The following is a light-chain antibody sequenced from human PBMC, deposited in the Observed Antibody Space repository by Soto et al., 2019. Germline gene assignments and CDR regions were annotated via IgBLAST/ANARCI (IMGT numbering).Light chain of an antibody. CDR2: LEGSGNY. J-gene: IGLJ3*02. Sequence: QSVLTQSSSASASLGSSVKLTCTLNSGHTTYIIAWHQQQPGKAPRYLMKLEGSGNYNKGSGVPDRFSGSSSGADRYLVISNLQFEDEADYYCETWDRDTRVFGGGTKLTVL. V-gene: IGLV4-60*02. CDR1: SGHTTYI. CDR3: ETWDRDTRV.